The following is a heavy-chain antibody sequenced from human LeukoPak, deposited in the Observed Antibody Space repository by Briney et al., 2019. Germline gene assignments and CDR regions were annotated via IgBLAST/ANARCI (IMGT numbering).Heavy chain of an antibody. CDR2: IRTKPYGEMT. D-gene: IGHD3-22*01. CDR3: ASNHDSSGYTPDY. Sequence: GGSLRLSCTASGFTFGDYAMTWYRQAPGKGLEWVGFIRTKPYGEMTEYAASVKGRFIISRDDSKNTAYLQMNSLKTEDTAVYYCASNHDSSGYTPDYWSQGTLVTVSS. J-gene: IGHJ4*02. V-gene: IGHV3-49*03. CDR1: GFTFGDYA.